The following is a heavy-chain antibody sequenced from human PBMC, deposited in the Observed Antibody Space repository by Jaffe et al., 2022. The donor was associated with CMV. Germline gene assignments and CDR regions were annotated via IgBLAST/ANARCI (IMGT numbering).Heavy chain of an antibody. V-gene: IGHV1-46*01. CDR3: ARDRPAPLRITMVRGVPLELGY. CDR2: INPSGGST. J-gene: IGHJ4*02. Sequence: QVQLVQSGAEVKKPGASVKVSCKASGYTFTSYYMHWVRQAPGQGLEWMGIINPSGGSTSYAQKFQGRVTMTRDTSTSTVYMELSSLRSEDTAVYYCARDRPAPLRITMVRGVPLELGYWGQGTLVTVSS. D-gene: IGHD3-10*01. CDR1: GYTFTSYY.